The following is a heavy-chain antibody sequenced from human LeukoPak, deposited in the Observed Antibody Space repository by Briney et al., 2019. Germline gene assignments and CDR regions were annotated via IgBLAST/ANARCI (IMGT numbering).Heavy chain of an antibody. V-gene: IGHV3-33*01. Sequence: PGGSLRLSGAASGFTFSSYGMHWVRQAPGKGREWVAVIWYDGSNKYYADSVKGRFTISRDNSKNTLYLQMNSLRAEDTAVYYCARNKQQLVFLSWFDPWGQGTLVTVSS. CDR3: ARNKQQLVFLSWFDP. D-gene: IGHD6-13*01. CDR2: IWYDGSNK. CDR1: GFTFSSYG. J-gene: IGHJ5*02.